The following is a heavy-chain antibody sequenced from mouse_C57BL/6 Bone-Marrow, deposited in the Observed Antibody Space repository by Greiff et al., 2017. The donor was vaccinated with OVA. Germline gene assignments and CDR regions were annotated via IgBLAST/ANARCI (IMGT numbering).Heavy chain of an antibody. Sequence: QVQLKQSGAELVRPGTSVKVSCKASGYAFTNYLIEWVKQRPGQGLEWIGVINPGSGGTNYNEKFKGKATLTADKSSSTAYMHLSSLTSEDSAVYFCARERLREGCAYWGQGTLVTVSA. CDR1: GYAFTNYL. J-gene: IGHJ3*01. CDR3: ARERLREGCAY. V-gene: IGHV1-54*01. CDR2: INPGSGGT. D-gene: IGHD2-4*01.